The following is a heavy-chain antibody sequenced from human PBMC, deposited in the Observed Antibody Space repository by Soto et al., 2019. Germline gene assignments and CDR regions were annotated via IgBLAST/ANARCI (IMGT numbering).Heavy chain of an antibody. CDR1: GYTFTSYG. V-gene: IGHV1-18*01. CDR2: ISAYNGNT. J-gene: IGHJ4*02. Sequence: ASVKVSCKASGYTFTSYGISWVRQAPGQGLEWMGRISAYNGNTNYAQKLQGRVTMTTDTSTSTAYMELRSLRSDDTAVYYCAIWYYGSGRYDVSAYWGQGSLVTVSS. D-gene: IGHD3-10*01. CDR3: AIWYYGSGRYDVSAY.